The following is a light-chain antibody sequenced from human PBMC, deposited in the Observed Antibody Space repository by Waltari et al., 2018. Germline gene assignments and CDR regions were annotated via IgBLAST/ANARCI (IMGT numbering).Light chain of an antibody. CDR2: DAS. J-gene: IGKJ2*01. CDR1: QSFSSH. V-gene: IGKV3-11*01. CDR3: QQRSNWPLMYT. Sequence: EIVLTQSPATLSLSPGQRATLSCRASQSFSSHLAWYQQKPGQSPRLLISDASNRATGIPARFSGSGSGTDFTLTISSLEPEDFAVYYCQQRSNWPLMYTFGQGTKLEIK.